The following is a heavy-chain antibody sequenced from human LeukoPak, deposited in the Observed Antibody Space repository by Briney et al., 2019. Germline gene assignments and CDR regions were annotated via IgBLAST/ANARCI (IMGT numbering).Heavy chain of an antibody. CDR1: GFSFSSCW. J-gene: IGHJ4*02. Sequence: GSLRLSCAASGFSFSSCWMSWIRQPPGKGLEWIGEINNNGGTNYNPPLKSRVTISADTSKKQFSLKLRSVTAADTPVYYCARAQGRLVPPAYWGQGTLVTVSS. CDR3: ARAQGRLVPPAY. V-gene: IGHV4-34*01. D-gene: IGHD3-9*01. CDR2: INNNGGT.